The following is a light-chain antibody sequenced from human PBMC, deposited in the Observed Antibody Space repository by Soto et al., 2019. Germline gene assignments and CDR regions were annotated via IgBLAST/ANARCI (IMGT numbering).Light chain of an antibody. Sequence: DVVMTQSPLSLPVTVGQPASISCKSSHSLVFSDGSTFLHWFQQRPGQSPRRLVYRVSNRDSGVPDRFSGSGSGTDFTLRISRVEAEDVGIYYCMQGTHWPYTFGQGTKLEIK. CDR1: HSLVFSDGSTF. V-gene: IGKV2-30*01. CDR2: RVS. J-gene: IGKJ2*01. CDR3: MQGTHWPYT.